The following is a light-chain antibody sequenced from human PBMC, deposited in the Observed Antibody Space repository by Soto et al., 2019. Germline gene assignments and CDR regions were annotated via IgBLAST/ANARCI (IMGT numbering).Light chain of an antibody. V-gene: IGKV1-5*03. CDR1: QSINNW. CDR3: QHYNGY. Sequence: DIQMTQSPSTLSASVGDRVTITCRASQSINNWLAWYQLKPGKASKLLIYGGSSLESGVPSRFSGSGYGTEFTLTISSLQPDDFAFYYCQHYNGYFGQGTKLELK. J-gene: IGKJ2*01. CDR2: GGS.